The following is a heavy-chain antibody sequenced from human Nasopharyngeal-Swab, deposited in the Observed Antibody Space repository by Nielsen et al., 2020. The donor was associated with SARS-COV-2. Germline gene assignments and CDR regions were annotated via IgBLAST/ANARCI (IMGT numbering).Heavy chain of an antibody. V-gene: IGHV3-23*01. CDR2: LSGSGANT. CDR1: GFTFDNFA. Sequence: GGSLRLSCAASGFTFDNFAMSWVRQAPGQGLEWVSSLSGSGANTYYADSVKGRFTISRDNSKNTLYLLMNSLRAEDTALYYCAKDGGGWYTSGWYYFDYWGQGTLVTVSS. CDR3: AKDGGGWYTSGWYYFDY. D-gene: IGHD6-19*01. J-gene: IGHJ4*02.